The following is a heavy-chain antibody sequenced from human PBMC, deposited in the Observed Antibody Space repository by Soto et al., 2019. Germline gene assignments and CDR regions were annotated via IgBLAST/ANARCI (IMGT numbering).Heavy chain of an antibody. CDR3: ARERYGGCGGDCYRAFDI. V-gene: IGHV1-46*01. D-gene: IGHD2-21*02. Sequence: QVQLVQSGAEVKKPGASVKVSCKASGYTFTSYYMHWVRQAPGQGLEWMGIINPRGGSTSYAQKFQGRVTMTRDTSTSTVYMELSSLRSEDTAVYYCARERYGGCGGDCYRAFDIWGQGTMVTVSS. CDR2: INPRGGST. J-gene: IGHJ3*02. CDR1: GYTFTSYY.